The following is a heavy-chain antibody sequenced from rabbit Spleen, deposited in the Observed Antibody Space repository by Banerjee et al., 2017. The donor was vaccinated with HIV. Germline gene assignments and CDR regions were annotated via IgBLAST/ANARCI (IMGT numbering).Heavy chain of an antibody. V-gene: IGHV1S45*01. CDR3: ARDLPYVGSSL. CDR1: GFSFSNKAV. CDR2: INAVTGKA. Sequence: QEQLGESGGGLVKPGAAPTLHCKASGFSFSNKAVMCWVRQAPGKGLEWIACINAVTGKAVYASWAKGRITFSKTSSTTVTLQMTSLTAADTATYFCARDLPYVGSSLWGPGTLVTVS. J-gene: IGHJ4*01. D-gene: IGHD8-1*01.